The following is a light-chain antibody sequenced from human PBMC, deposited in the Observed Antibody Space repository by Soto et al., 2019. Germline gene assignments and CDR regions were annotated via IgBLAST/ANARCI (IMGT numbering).Light chain of an antibody. CDR1: QSVGNNY. CDR3: QQYGSTPLT. V-gene: IGKV3-20*01. J-gene: IGKJ4*01. Sequence: EIVLTQSPGTLSLSPGERATLSCRARQSVGNNYLAWYQQKPGQPPRFLMYDASTRATGISDRFSGSGSGTDFTLTITRLEPEDFAVYYCQQYGSTPLTFGGGTKVEIK. CDR2: DAS.